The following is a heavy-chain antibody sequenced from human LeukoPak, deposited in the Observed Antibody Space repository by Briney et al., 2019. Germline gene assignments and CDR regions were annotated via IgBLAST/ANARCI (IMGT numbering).Heavy chain of an antibody. J-gene: IGHJ3*02. V-gene: IGHV3-30*02. CDR3: ARDPYSSGSDAFDI. Sequence: PGGSLRLSCAASGFTFSSYGMHWVRQAPGKGLEWVAFIRYDGSNKYYADSVKGRFTISRDNAKNSLYLQMNSLRAEDTAVYYCARDPYSSGSDAFDIWGQGTMVTVSS. CDR1: GFTFSSYG. D-gene: IGHD6-19*01. CDR2: IRYDGSNK.